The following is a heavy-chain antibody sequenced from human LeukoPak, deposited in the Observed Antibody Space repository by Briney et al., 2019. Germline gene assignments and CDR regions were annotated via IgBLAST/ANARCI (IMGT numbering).Heavy chain of an antibody. CDR1: GFTFSSYA. CDR2: ISGSGGRT. J-gene: IGHJ4*02. CDR3: AKDRERGYSYASVFDY. Sequence: PGGSLRLSCAASGFTFSSYAMSWVRQTPEKGLDWVSAISGSGGRTYYADSVKGRFTISRDNSKNTLYLQMNSLRAEDTAVYYCAKDRERGYSYASVFDYWGQGTLVTVSS. D-gene: IGHD5-18*01. V-gene: IGHV3-23*01.